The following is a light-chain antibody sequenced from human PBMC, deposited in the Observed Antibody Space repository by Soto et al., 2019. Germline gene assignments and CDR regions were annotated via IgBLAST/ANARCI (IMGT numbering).Light chain of an antibody. CDR1: QSVSSY. CDR3: QQYAGSPRT. V-gene: IGKV3-11*01. J-gene: IGKJ1*01. CDR2: DAS. Sequence: EIVLTQSPATLSLSPGERATHSCRASQSVSSYLAWYQQKPGQAPRLLIYDASNRATGIPARFSGSGSGTDFTLTISRLEPEDFAIYYCQQYAGSPRTFGQGTTVEVK.